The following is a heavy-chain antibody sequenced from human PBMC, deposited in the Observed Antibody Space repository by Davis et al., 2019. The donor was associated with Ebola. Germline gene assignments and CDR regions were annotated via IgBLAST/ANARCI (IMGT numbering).Heavy chain of an antibody. CDR3: ARLRVALYYFDY. CDR1: VYSFTSSW. Sequence: KVSCKGSVYSFTSSWIGWVRQLPGKGLEWMGIIYPGDSDTRYSPAFQGQVTISADKSISTAYLQWSSLKASDTAMYYCARLRVALYYFDYWGQGTLVTVSS. D-gene: IGHD3-3*01. CDR2: IYPGDSDT. V-gene: IGHV5-51*01. J-gene: IGHJ4*02.